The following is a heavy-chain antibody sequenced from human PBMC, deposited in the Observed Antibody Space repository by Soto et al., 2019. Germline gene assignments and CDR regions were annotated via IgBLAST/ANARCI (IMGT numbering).Heavy chain of an antibody. CDR3: AHRLSRTPASGSGSWGPYYFGY. D-gene: IGHD3-10*01. CDR1: GFSLSTSGIG. J-gene: IGHJ4*02. Sequence: QITLKESGPTLVKPTQTLTLTCTFSGFSLSTSGIGVGWIRQPPGKALEWLALIYWDDDKRYSPSLKSRLTITKDTSKNQVVLTVTNMDPVDTATYYCAHRLSRTPASGSGSWGPYYFGYWGQGTLVTVSS. CDR2: IYWDDDK. V-gene: IGHV2-5*02.